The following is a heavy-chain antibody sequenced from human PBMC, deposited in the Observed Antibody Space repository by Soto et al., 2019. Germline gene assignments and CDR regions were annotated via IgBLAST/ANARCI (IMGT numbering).Heavy chain of an antibody. CDR3: ARRRYGLYYCYYGMDV. CDR2: IYYSGST. Sequence: SETLSLTCTVSGGSISSSSYYCGWIRQPPGKELEWIGSIYYSGSTYYNPSLKSRVTISVDTSKNQFSLKLSSVTAADTAVYYCARRRYGLYYCYYGMDVWGQGTTVTVSS. D-gene: IGHD1-1*01. J-gene: IGHJ6*02. V-gene: IGHV4-39*01. CDR1: GGSISSSSYY.